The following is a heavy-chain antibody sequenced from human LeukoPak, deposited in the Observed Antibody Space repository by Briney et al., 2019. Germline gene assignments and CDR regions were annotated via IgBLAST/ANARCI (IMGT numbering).Heavy chain of an antibody. J-gene: IGHJ3*02. D-gene: IGHD2-2*01. CDR3: ARDARGYCSSTSCPVAAFDI. V-gene: IGHV3-7*03. CDR1: GFTFSNHW. Sequence: GGSLRLSCAASGFTFSNHWMSWVRQAPGKGLEWVANIKQDGSETYYVDSVKGRFTVSRDNAKNSLSLQINSLRAEDTAVYYCARDARGYCSSTSCPVAAFDIWGQGTMVTVSS. CDR2: IKQDGSET.